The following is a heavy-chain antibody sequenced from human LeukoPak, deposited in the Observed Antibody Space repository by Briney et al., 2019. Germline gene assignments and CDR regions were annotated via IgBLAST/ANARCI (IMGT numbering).Heavy chain of an antibody. Sequence: GASVKVSCKASGYTFTSNYIHWVRQAPGQGLEWMGWINPNSGGTNYAQKFQGWVTMTRDTSISTAYMELSRLRSDDTAVYYCARAQITNYYDSSGYYDYYYGMDVWGQGTTVTVSS. CDR2: INPNSGGT. V-gene: IGHV1-2*04. CDR3: ARAQITNYYDSSGYYDYYYGMDV. CDR1: GYTFTSNY. D-gene: IGHD3-22*01. J-gene: IGHJ6*02.